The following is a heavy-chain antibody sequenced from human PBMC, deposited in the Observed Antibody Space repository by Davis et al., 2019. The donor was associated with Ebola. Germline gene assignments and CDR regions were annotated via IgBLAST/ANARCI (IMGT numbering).Heavy chain of an antibody. D-gene: IGHD3-10*01. CDR3: ARGTGDY. CDR2: INGNAIIT. Sequence: GESLKISCAASGFIFSDFGMLWVRQAPGKGLEWVSLINGNAIITFYADSMKGRFTISRDNSKNSLYLQMNNLRVGDTALYYCARGTGDYWSQGALVTVSS. J-gene: IGHJ4*02. CDR1: GFIFSDFG. V-gene: IGHV3-43*02.